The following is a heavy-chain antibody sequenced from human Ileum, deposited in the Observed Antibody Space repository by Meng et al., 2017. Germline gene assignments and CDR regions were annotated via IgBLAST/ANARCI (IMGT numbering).Heavy chain of an antibody. Sequence: SETLSLTCTVSGGSISSGGYYWSWIRQHPGKGLEWIGYIYYSGSTYYNPSLKSRVTISVDTSKNQFSLKLSSVTAADTAVYYCARAPLGTMELSEKSQAQDYFDYWGQGTLVTVSS. D-gene: IGHD1-7*01. CDR2: IYYSGST. J-gene: IGHJ4*02. CDR1: GGSISSGGYY. V-gene: IGHV4-31*03. CDR3: ARAPLGTMELSEKSQAQDYFDY.